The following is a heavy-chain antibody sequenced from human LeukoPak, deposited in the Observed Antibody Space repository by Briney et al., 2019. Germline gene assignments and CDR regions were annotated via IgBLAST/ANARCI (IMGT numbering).Heavy chain of an antibody. J-gene: IGHJ4*02. V-gene: IGHV3-21*01. D-gene: IGHD2-21*01. Sequence: GGSLRLSCAASGFTFSSYSMNWVRHAPGKGLEWVSSISSSSSYIYYADSVKGRFTISRDNAKNSLYLQMNSLRAEDTAVYYCARDPIQDCGGDCYDYWGEGTLVTVSS. CDR2: ISSSSSYI. CDR3: ARDPIQDCGGDCYDY. CDR1: GFTFSSYS.